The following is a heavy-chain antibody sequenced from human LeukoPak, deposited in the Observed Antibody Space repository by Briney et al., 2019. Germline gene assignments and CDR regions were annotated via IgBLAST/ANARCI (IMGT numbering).Heavy chain of an antibody. CDR1: GDSISIYY. Sequence: SETLSLTCSVSGDSISIYYWSWIRQPPGKGLEWIGYIDHTGSTNYNPSLNSRVTLSLDTSNKRFSLKLNSVTAADTAVYYCARALGTGLVDYWGQGTLVTVSS. D-gene: IGHD2-8*02. J-gene: IGHJ4*02. CDR2: IDHTGST. V-gene: IGHV4-59*12. CDR3: ARALGTGLVDY.